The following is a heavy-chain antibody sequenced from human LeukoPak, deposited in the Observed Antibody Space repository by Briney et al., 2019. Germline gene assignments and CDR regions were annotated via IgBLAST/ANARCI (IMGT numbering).Heavy chain of an antibody. Sequence: PGGSLRLSCAASGFSFSVYWMHWVRQAPGKGLEWVSSISSSSSYIYFADSVKGRFTISRDNAKNSLYLQMNSLRAEDTAVYYCAREWGTVTAIDYWGQGTLVTVSS. CDR1: GFSFSVYW. J-gene: IGHJ4*02. V-gene: IGHV3-21*01. D-gene: IGHD4-17*01. CDR2: ISSSSSYI. CDR3: AREWGTVTAIDY.